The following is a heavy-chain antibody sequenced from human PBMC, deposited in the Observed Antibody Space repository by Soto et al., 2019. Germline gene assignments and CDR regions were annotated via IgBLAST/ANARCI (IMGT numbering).Heavy chain of an antibody. CDR2: IRVNNGDT. CDR3: ARDLGYSDFRVHY. V-gene: IGHV1-18*01. CDR1: GYTFTNSG. Sequence: QVQLVQSGAEVKKPGASVKVSCKASGYTFTNSGFSWVRQAPGQGLEWVGWIRVNNGDTHYAQKLQGRVTMAPDTSTGTAFRGLRSLRPDDTAVYYCARDLGYSDFRVHYWGQGALITVSS. J-gene: IGHJ4*02. D-gene: IGHD4-17*01.